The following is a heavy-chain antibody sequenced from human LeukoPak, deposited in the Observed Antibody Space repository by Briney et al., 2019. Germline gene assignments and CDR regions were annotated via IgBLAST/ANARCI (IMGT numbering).Heavy chain of an antibody. D-gene: IGHD3-16*01. CDR1: GYTLTELS. CDR3: ATDYRSYDYVWGSYSY. V-gene: IGHV1-24*01. J-gene: IGHJ4*02. Sequence: EASVNVSCKVSGYTLTELSMHWVRQAPGKGLEWMGGFDPEDGETIYAQKFQGRVTMTEDTSTDTAYMELSSLRSEDTAAYYCATDYRSYDYVWGSYSYWGQGTLVTVSS. CDR2: FDPEDGET.